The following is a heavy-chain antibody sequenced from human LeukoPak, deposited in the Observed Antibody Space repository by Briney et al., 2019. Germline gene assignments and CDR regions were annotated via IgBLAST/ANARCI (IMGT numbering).Heavy chain of an antibody. CDR1: GFTFRSYG. CDR2: ISSNGGRT. Sequence: GGSLRLSCAASGFTFRSYGMHWVRQAPGKGLEYVSAISSNGGRTYYANSVKDRFTISRDNAKNTLYLQMDSLRAEDTAVYYCAGTVAYDYWGQGTLVTVSS. CDR3: AGTVAYDY. D-gene: IGHD4-23*01. V-gene: IGHV3-64*01. J-gene: IGHJ4*02.